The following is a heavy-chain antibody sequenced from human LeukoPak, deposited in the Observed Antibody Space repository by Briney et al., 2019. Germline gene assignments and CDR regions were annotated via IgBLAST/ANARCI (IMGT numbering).Heavy chain of an antibody. CDR1: GYTFTGYY. Sequence: ASVKVSCKASGYTFTGYYMHWVRQAPGQGLEWMGRINPNSGGTNYAQKFQGRVTMTRDTSISTAYMELSSLRSEDTAVYYCARASEIYYGSGSYSFDYWGQGTLVTVSS. V-gene: IGHV1-2*06. CDR2: INPNSGGT. CDR3: ARASEIYYGSGSYSFDY. D-gene: IGHD3-10*01. J-gene: IGHJ4*02.